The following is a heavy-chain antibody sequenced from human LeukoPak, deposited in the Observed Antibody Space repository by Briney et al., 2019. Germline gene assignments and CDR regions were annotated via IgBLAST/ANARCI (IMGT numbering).Heavy chain of an antibody. J-gene: IGHJ6*03. V-gene: IGHV3-7*01. CDR1: GFTFSSYW. CDR2: IKQDGSEK. Sequence: AGGSLRLSCAASGFTFSSYWMSWVRQAPGKGLEWGANIKQDGSEKYYVDSVKGRFTISRDNAKNSLYLQMNSLRAEDTAVYYCARDMSYDSSGYYSGYYYYMDVWGKGTMVTVSS. CDR3: ARDMSYDSSGYYSGYYYYMDV. D-gene: IGHD3-22*01.